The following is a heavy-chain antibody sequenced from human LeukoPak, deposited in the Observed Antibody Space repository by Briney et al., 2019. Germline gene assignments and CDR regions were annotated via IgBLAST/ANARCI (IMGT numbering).Heavy chain of an antibody. CDR1: GYTFTDYY. CDR3: ARDQQIYSSTSCYDY. Sequence: ASVKVSCKASGYTFTDYYMHWVRQAPGQGLEWMGWINPNSGGTNYAQKFQGRVTMTRDTSISTAYMELSRLRSDDTAVYYCARDQQIYSSTSCYDYWGQGTLVTVSS. J-gene: IGHJ4*02. CDR2: INPNSGGT. D-gene: IGHD2-2*01. V-gene: IGHV1-2*02.